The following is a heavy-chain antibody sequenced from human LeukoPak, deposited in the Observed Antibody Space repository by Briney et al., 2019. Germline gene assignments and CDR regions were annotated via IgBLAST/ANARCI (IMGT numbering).Heavy chain of an antibody. V-gene: IGHV3-23*01. CDR2: ISGSGGST. D-gene: IGHD3-3*01. CDR1: GFTFSSYA. Sequence: GALRLSCAASGFTFSSYAMSRVRRTPGKGLEWVSAISGSGGSTYYADSVKGRFTISRDNSKNTLFLQMNSLRAEDTAPYYCAKSVAIYFYYGLDVWGQGTTVTVSS. CDR3: AKSVAIYFYYGLDV. J-gene: IGHJ6*02.